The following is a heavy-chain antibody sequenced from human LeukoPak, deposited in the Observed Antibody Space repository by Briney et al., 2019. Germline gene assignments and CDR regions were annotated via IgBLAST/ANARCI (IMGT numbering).Heavy chain of an antibody. Sequence: GGSLRLSCAASGFTFSSYAMSWVRQAPGKGLEWVSAISGSGGSTYYADSVKGRFTISRDNSKNTLYLQMNSLRAEDTAIYYCARDLRVISFDSWGQGTLVSVSS. CDR2: ISGSGGST. CDR3: ARDLRVISFDS. CDR1: GFTFSSYA. D-gene: IGHD2-21*01. V-gene: IGHV3-23*01. J-gene: IGHJ4*02.